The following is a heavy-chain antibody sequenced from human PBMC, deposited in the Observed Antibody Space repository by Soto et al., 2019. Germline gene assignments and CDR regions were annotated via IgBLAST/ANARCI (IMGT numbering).Heavy chain of an antibody. J-gene: IGHJ6*02. CDR2: INHSGST. CDR1: GGSCSGYY. D-gene: IGHD5-18*01. V-gene: IGHV4-34*01. Sequence: SETLSGTCADHGGSCSGYYWSWIRQPPGKGLEWIGEINHSGSTNYNPSLKSRVTISVDTSKNQCSLKLSSVTAADTAVYYCARRGYSYGYYYYYGMDVWGQGTTVTVSS. CDR3: ARRGYSYGYYYYYGMDV.